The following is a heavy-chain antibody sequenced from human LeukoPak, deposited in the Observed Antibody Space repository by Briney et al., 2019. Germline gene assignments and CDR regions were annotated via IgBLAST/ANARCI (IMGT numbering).Heavy chain of an antibody. Sequence: GGSLRLSCAASGFTFSSYTMHWVRQAPGKGLEWVAVISYDGSNKDYTDSVKGRFTISRDNSKNTLYLQMNSLRAEDTAVYYCATSPPLDYSGSYGKLDYWGQGTLVTVSS. J-gene: IGHJ4*02. CDR1: GFTFSSYT. CDR3: ATSPPLDYSGSYGKLDY. CDR2: ISYDGSNK. V-gene: IGHV3-30-3*01. D-gene: IGHD1-26*01.